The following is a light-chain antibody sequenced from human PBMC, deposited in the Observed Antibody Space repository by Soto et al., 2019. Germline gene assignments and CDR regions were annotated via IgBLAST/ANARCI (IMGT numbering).Light chain of an antibody. CDR2: GNS. V-gene: IGLV1-40*01. Sequence: QSVLTQPPSVSGAPGQRVTISCTGSSCNIGAGYDVHWYQQLPGTAPKLLIYGNSNRPSGVPDRFSGSKSGTSASLAITGLQAEYEADYYCQSYVSSLSGWVFGGGTKLTVL. CDR1: SCNIGAGYD. CDR3: QSYVSSLSGWV. J-gene: IGLJ3*02.